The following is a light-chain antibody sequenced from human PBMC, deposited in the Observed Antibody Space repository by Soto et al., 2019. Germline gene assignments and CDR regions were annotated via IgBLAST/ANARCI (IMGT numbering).Light chain of an antibody. CDR3: SSYAGSNTYV. CDR2: EVS. V-gene: IGLV2-8*01. J-gene: IGLJ1*01. CDR1: SSDIGNYNF. Sequence: ALTQPPSASGSPGQSVAVSCTGTSSDIGNYNFVSWYQQHPGKAPKLMIYEVSKRPSGVPDRFSGSKSGNTASLTVSGLQAEDEADYYCSSYAGSNTYVFGTGTKVTVL.